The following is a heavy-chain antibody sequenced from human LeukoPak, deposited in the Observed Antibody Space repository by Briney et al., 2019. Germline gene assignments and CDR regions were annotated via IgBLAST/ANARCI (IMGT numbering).Heavy chain of an antibody. CDR3: ARVPGYCSSTSCPPEFDI. CDR2: IYTSGST. V-gene: IGHV4-4*07. J-gene: IGHJ3*02. D-gene: IGHD2-2*01. Sequence: PSETLSLTCTVSGGSISSYYWSWIRQPAGKGLEWIGRIYTSGSTNYNPSLKSRVTMSVDTSKNQFSLKLSSVTAADTAVYYSARVPGYCSSTSCPPEFDIWGQGTMVTVSS. CDR1: GGSISSYY.